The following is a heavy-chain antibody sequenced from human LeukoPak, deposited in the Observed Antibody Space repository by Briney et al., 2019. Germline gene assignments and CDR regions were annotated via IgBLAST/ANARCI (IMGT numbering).Heavy chain of an antibody. CDR2: INPNSGGT. V-gene: IGHV1-2*04. CDR1: GYTFTSYG. D-gene: IGHD5-24*01. CDR3: ARGRDGYHFDY. J-gene: IGHJ4*02. Sequence: GASVKVSCKASGYTFTSYGISWVRQAPGQGLEWMGWINPNSGGTNYAQKFQGWVTMTRDTSISTAYMELSRLRSDDTAVYYCARGRDGYHFDYWGQGTLVTVSS.